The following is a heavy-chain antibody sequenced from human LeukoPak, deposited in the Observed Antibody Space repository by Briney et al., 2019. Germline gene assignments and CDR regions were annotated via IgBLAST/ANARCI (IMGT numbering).Heavy chain of an antibody. V-gene: IGHV3-33*01. D-gene: IGHD2-2*01. Sequence: PGGSLRLSCAASGFTFSGYGMHWVRQAPGKGLEWVAVIWYDGSNKYYADSVKGRFTISRDNSKNTLYLQMNSLRAEDTAVYYCARYPRCSSTSCDLHYYYYMDVWGKGTTVTVSS. CDR3: ARYPRCSSTSCDLHYYYYMDV. CDR2: IWYDGSNK. J-gene: IGHJ6*03. CDR1: GFTFSGYG.